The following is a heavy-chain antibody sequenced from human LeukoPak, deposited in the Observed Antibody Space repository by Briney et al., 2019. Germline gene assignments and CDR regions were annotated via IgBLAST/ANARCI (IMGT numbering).Heavy chain of an antibody. CDR2: IWYDGSNK. V-gene: IGHV3-33*06. D-gene: IGHD6-13*01. J-gene: IGHJ4*02. CDR3: AKVRGAAPKMSYFDY. CDR1: GFTFSSYG. Sequence: GGSLRLSCAASGFTFSSYGMHWVRQAPGKGLEWVAVIWYDGSNKYYADSVKGRFTISRDNSKNTLYLQMNSLRAEDTAVYYCAKVRGAAPKMSYFDYWGQGTPVTVSS.